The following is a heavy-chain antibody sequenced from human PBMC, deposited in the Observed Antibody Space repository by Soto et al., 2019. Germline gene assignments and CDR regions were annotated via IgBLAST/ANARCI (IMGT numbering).Heavy chain of an antibody. J-gene: IGHJ4*02. D-gene: IGHD3-3*01. Sequence: SETLSLTCTVSGGSINSGGYFWSWIRQIPGKGLEWIGHIYNSGSTYTNPSLNSRTTISGDTSPNQFSLNLKSVTAADTAVYYCARGPSADKVDYWGQGTLVTVSS. CDR2: IYNSGST. CDR3: ARGPSADKVDY. V-gene: IGHV4-30-4*01. CDR1: GGSINSGGYF.